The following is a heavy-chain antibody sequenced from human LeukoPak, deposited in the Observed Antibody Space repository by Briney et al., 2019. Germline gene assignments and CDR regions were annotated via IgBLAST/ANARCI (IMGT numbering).Heavy chain of an antibody. D-gene: IGHD6-13*01. V-gene: IGHV3-53*01. CDR1: GFTVSSNY. CDR3: ARISIAAAGIPIPYYYYYMDV. Sequence: GGSLRLSCAASGFTVSSNYMSWVRQAPGKGLEWVSVIYSGGSTYYADSVKGRFTISRDNSKNTLYLQMNSLRAEDTAVYYCARISIAAAGIPIPYYYYYMDVWGKGTTVTVSS. J-gene: IGHJ6*03. CDR2: IYSGGST.